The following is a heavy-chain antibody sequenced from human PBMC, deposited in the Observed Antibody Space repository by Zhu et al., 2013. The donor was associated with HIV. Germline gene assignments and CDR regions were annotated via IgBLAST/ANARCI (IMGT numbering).Heavy chain of an antibody. Sequence: SVKVSCKASGYSFTGFYMYWVRQAPGQGLEWMGWINLNSGGTKYAQKFQGRVTMTRDTSINTAYMDLSRLKSDDAAVYYCARGEGPLAYDCIWGPFDYWGQGTLVTVSS. J-gene: IGHJ4*02. CDR3: ARGEGPLAYDCIWGPFDY. CDR2: INLNSGGT. V-gene: IGHV1-2*02. CDR1: GYSFTGFY. D-gene: IGHD3-16*01.